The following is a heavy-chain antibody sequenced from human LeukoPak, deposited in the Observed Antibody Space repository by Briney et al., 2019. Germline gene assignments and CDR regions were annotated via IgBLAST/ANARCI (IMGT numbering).Heavy chain of an antibody. CDR1: GFSFSDYY. V-gene: IGHV3-11*01. D-gene: IGHD1-26*01. CDR2: INGRSSTI. Sequence: GASLRLSCAASGFSFSDYYMTWVRQAPGKGLEWIAYINGRSSTIYYADTVKGRFTMTRDNSKNTLYLHMNSLGVDDTAVYYCARRVGATPDHWGQGSLVTVAS. CDR3: ARRVGATPDH. J-gene: IGHJ1*01.